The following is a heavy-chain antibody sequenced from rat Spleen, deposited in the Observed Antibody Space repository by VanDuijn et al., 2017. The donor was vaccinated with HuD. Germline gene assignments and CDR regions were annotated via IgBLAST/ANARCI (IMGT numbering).Heavy chain of an antibody. J-gene: IGHJ2*01. CDR1: GFPFSDYA. D-gene: IGHD1-9*01. Sequence: EVQLVESGGGLVQPGNPLKLSCAASGFPFSDYAMAWVRQSPKKGLEWVATISYGDSSGHSGTYYRDSVKGRFTISRDNAKSTLSLQMDSLRSEDTATYYCARRHYGYTDYFDYWGQGVMVTVSS. V-gene: IGHV5-17*01. CDR2: ISYGDSSGHSGT. CDR3: ARRHYGYTDYFDY.